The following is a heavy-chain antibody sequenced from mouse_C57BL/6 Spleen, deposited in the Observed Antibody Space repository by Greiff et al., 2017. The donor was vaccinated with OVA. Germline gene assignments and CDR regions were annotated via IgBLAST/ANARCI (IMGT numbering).Heavy chain of an antibody. CDR3: ARGGFITPSMDY. V-gene: IGHV5-4*03. Sequence: EVKLMESGGGLVKPGGSLKLSCAASGFTFSSYAMSWVRQTPEKRLEWVATISDGGSYTYYPDNVKGRFTISRDNAKNNLYLQMSHLKSEDTAMYYCARGGFITPSMDYWGQGTSVTVSS. D-gene: IGHD1-1*01. CDR2: ISDGGSYT. J-gene: IGHJ4*01. CDR1: GFTFSSYA.